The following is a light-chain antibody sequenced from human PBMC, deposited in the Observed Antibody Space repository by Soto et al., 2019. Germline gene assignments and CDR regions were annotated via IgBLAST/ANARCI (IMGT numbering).Light chain of an antibody. J-gene: IGKJ2*01. Sequence: DIQMTQSPSSLSASVGDRVTITCRASQSISSYLNWYQQKPGKAPKLLIYAASSLQSGVPSRFSGSGSGTHFSLTISSLQAEDFANYYCQQRYSTPDTFGQGTKLEIK. CDR3: QQRYSTPDT. V-gene: IGKV1-39*01. CDR2: AAS. CDR1: QSISSY.